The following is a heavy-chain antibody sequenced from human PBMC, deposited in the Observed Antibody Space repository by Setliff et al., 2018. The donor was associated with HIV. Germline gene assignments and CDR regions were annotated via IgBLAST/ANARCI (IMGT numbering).Heavy chain of an antibody. CDR1: GGSISSGGYS. V-gene: IGHV4-31*03. CDR2: IYFIGST. J-gene: IGHJ6*03. D-gene: IGHD3-3*01. CDR3: ARSTLDTIIGVNFYYLDV. Sequence: SETLSLTCTVSGGSISSGGYSWSWIRQHPGKGLEWIGYIYFIGSTYYNPSLKSRVTISVDTSKNQFSLKVNSVTAADTAVYYCARSTLDTIIGVNFYYLDVWGIGTTVTVSS.